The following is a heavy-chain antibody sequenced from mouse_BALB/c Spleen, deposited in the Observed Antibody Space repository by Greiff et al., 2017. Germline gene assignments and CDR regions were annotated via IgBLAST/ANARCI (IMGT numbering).Heavy chain of an antibody. V-gene: IGHV5-6-4*01. CDR2: ISSGGSYT. D-gene: IGHD2-2*01. CDR3: TRDGYDGGADAMDY. J-gene: IGHJ4*01. Sequence: EVKLVESGGGLVKPGGSLKLSCAASGFTFSSYTMSWVRQTPEKGLEWVATISSGGSYTYYPDSVKGRFTISRDNAKNTLYLQMSSLKSEDTAMYYCTRDGYDGGADAMDYWGQGTSVTVSS. CDR1: GFTFSSYT.